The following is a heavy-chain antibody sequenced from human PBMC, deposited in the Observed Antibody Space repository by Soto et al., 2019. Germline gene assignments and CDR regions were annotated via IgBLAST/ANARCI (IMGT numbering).Heavy chain of an antibody. CDR3: ARVGGWGCSGGTSCYDY. J-gene: IGHJ4*02. Sequence: VASVKVSCKASGYTFTSYGISWVRQAPGQGLEWMGWISAYNGNTNYAQNLQDRVTMTTDTSTSTADMELRSLRSDDTAIYYCARVGGWGCSGGTSCYDYWGQGTLVTVSS. CDR1: GYTFTSYG. CDR2: ISAYNGNT. V-gene: IGHV1-18*01. D-gene: IGHD2-15*01.